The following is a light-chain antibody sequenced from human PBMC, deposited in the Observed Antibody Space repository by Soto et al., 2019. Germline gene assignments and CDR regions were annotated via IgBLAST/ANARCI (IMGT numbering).Light chain of an antibody. CDR1: QSLLHSNGYNF. J-gene: IGKJ5*01. Sequence: DIVMTQSPLSLPVTPGEPASISCRSSQSLLHSNGYNFLDWYLQKPGQSPQLLIYGASTRATGIPARFSGSGSGTDFTLTISSLEPEDFAVYYCQQRSNWPSITFGQGTRLEIK. CDR3: QQRSNWPSIT. CDR2: GAS. V-gene: IGKV2-28*01.